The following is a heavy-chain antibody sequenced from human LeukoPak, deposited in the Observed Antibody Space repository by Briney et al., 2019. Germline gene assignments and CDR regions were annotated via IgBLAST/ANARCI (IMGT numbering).Heavy chain of an antibody. Sequence: ASVKVSCKASGYTFTSYGISWVRQAPGQGLEWMGWMNPNSGNTGYAQKFQGRVTMTRNTSISTAYMELSSLRSEDTAVYYCARAPLDWLSPPDYWGQGTLVTVSS. CDR2: MNPNSGNT. CDR1: GYTFTSYG. J-gene: IGHJ4*02. CDR3: ARAPLDWLSPPDY. V-gene: IGHV1-8*02. D-gene: IGHD3/OR15-3a*01.